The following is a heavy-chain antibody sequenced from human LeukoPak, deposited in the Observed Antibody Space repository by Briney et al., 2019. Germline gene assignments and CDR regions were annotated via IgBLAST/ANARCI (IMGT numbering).Heavy chain of an antibody. CDR3: ARPGGYGVQPLDY. CDR2: INPDTSEI. D-gene: IGHD3-22*01. Sequence: GKSLRLSCEASGFTSSSSWMSWVRQGPGKGLEWVASINPDTSEIHYVDAVRGRFTISRDNPKNSVYLQMNSLRAEDTAVYYCARPGGYGVQPLDYWGQGTLVAVSS. CDR1: GFTSSSSW. V-gene: IGHV3-7*01. J-gene: IGHJ4*02.